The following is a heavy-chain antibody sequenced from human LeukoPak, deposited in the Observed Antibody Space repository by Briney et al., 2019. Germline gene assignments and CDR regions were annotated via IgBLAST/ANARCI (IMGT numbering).Heavy chain of an antibody. Sequence: ASVKVSCKASGYTFTVYYMHWVRQAPGQGLEWMGWINPDTGRTNYAQKFQGRVTMTRDTSTSTVYMELSSLRSEDTAVYYCARCKSGSRRTEYYYMDVWGKGTTVTISS. CDR1: GYTFTVYY. J-gene: IGHJ6*03. V-gene: IGHV1-2*02. CDR2: INPDTGRT. CDR3: ARCKSGSRRTEYYYMDV. D-gene: IGHD3-3*01.